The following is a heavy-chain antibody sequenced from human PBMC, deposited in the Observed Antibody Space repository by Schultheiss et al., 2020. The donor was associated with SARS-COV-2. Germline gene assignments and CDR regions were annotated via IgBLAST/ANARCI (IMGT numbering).Heavy chain of an antibody. CDR2: IYSGGST. CDR1: GFTVSSNY. Sequence: GGSLRLSCAASGFTVSSNYMSWVRQAPGKGLEWVSVIYSGGSTYYADSVKGRFTISRDNSRNTLYLQVNSLRAEDTAIFYCAREEYGGHNWYFDLWGRGTLVTVSS. CDR3: AREEYGGHNWYFDL. V-gene: IGHV3-53*01. D-gene: IGHD4-23*01. J-gene: IGHJ2*01.